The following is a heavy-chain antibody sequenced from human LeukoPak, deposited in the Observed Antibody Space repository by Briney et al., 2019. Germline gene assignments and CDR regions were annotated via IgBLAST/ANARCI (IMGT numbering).Heavy chain of an antibody. CDR3: ARDCSGSTCYGAFDV. V-gene: IGHV3-21*06. J-gene: IGHJ3*01. CDR1: GFNFRSHS. CDR2: ISSGSTYT. Sequence: GGSLRPSCAASGFNFRSHSVNWVRQAPGKGLEWVSSISSGSTYTFHADSVKGRFTVSRDDAKNSLYLQMNSLRAEDTAVYYCARDCSGSTCYGAFDVWGQGTLVTVSS. D-gene: IGHD2-15*01.